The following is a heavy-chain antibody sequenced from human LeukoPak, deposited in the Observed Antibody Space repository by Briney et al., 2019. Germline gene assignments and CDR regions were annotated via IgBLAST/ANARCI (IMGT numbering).Heavy chain of an antibody. D-gene: IGHD6-13*01. Sequence: ASETLSLTCAVYGGSFSGYYWSWIRQPSGKGLEWIGEINHSGSTNYNPSLKSRVTISVDTSKNQFSLKLSSVTAADTAVYYCASDDSSSAFDIWGQGTMVTVSS. CDR2: INHSGST. CDR3: ASDDSSSAFDI. J-gene: IGHJ3*02. V-gene: IGHV4-34*01. CDR1: GGSFSGYY.